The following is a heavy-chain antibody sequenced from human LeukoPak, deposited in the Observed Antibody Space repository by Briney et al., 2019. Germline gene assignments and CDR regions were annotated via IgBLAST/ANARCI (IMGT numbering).Heavy chain of an antibody. CDR3: AELGITMIGGV. CDR1: GFTFSSYG. J-gene: IGHJ6*04. CDR2: ISYDGSNK. V-gene: IGHV3-30*18. D-gene: IGHD3-10*02. Sequence: GGSLRLSCAASGFTFSSYGMHWVRQAPGKGLEWVAVISYDGSNKYYADSVKGRFTISRDNAKNSLYLQMNSPRAEDTAVYYCAELGITMIGGVWGKGTTVTISS.